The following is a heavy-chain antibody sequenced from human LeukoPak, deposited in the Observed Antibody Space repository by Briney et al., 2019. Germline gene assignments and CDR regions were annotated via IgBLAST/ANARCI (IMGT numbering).Heavy chain of an antibody. CDR3: ARDRDWAFDY. CDR2: IRSSDGAI. D-gene: IGHD3-9*01. V-gene: IGHV3-48*02. CDR1: GFNLRHYY. J-gene: IGHJ4*02. Sequence: PGGSLRLSCVASGFNLRHYYMNWVRQAPGKGLEWVSYIRSSDGAIAYADSVKGRFTISRDDAKNSLYLQMNSLRDEDTAVYYCARDRDWAFDYWGQGTLITVSS.